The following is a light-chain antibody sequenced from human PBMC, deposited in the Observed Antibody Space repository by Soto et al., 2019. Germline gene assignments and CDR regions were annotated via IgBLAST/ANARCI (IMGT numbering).Light chain of an antibody. Sequence: QMTQSPSSLSASLGDRVTITCRASQSISTYLNWYQQKPGKAPKLLIYATSNLQSGVPSRFSGSGSGTDFTLTISSLQPEDFATYYCQQSSSTPLTFGGGIKVEIK. V-gene: IGKV1-39*01. CDR2: ATS. CDR1: QSISTY. J-gene: IGKJ4*01. CDR3: QQSSSTPLT.